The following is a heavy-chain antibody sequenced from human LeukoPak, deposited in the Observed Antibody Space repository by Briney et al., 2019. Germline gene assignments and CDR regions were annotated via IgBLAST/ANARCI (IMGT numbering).Heavy chain of an antibody. Sequence: SEALSLTCTVSGGSISSYYWSWIRQPAGKGLEWIGRIYTSGSTNYNPSLKSRVTMSVDTSKNQFSLKLSSVTAADTAVYYCARGESGYDRNYYYGMDVWGQGTTVTVSS. V-gene: IGHV4-4*07. J-gene: IGHJ6*02. D-gene: IGHD5-12*01. CDR1: GGSISSYY. CDR2: IYTSGST. CDR3: ARGESGYDRNYYYGMDV.